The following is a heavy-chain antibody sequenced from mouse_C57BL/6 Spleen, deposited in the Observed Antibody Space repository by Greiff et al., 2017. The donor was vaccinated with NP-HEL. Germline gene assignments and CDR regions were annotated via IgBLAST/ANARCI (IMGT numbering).Heavy chain of an antibody. J-gene: IGHJ3*01. CDR2: ISDGGSYT. CDR1: GFTFSSYA. V-gene: IGHV5-4*01. D-gene: IGHD2-5*01. Sequence: EVKLVESGGGLVKPGGSLKLSCAASGFTFSSYAMSWVRQTPEKRLEWVATISDGGSYTYYPDNVKGRFTISRDNAKNNLYLQMSHLKSEDTAMYYCARDYSNYDVWGQGTLVTVSA. CDR3: ARDYSNYDV.